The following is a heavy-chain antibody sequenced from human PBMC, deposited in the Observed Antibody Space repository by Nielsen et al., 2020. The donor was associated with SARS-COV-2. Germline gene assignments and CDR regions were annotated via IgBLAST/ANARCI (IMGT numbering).Heavy chain of an antibody. CDR1: GYTFTSYG. D-gene: IGHD3-16*01. CDR2: ISAYNGNT. Sequence: ASVKVSCKASGYTFTSYGISWVRQAPGQGLEWMGWISAYNGNTNYAQKLQGRVTMTTDTSTSTAYMELRSLRSDDTAVYYCARGITPDHRARYPSDPWGQGTLVTVSS. CDR3: ARGITPDHRARYPSDP. J-gene: IGHJ5*02. V-gene: IGHV1-18*01.